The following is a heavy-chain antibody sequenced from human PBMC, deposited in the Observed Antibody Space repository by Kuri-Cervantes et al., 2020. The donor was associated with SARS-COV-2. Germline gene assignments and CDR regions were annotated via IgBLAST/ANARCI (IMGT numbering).Heavy chain of an antibody. Sequence: SETLSLTCTVSGGSISSHYWSWIRQPPGKGLEWIGYIYYGGSTNYNPSLKSRVTISVDTSKNQFSLKLSSATAADTAVYYCARGLTDSITGTTLTPLFFDYWGQGTLVTVSS. CDR1: GGSISSHY. V-gene: IGHV4-59*08. J-gene: IGHJ4*02. D-gene: IGHD1-7*01. CDR3: ARGLTDSITGTTLTPLFFDY. CDR2: IYYGGST.